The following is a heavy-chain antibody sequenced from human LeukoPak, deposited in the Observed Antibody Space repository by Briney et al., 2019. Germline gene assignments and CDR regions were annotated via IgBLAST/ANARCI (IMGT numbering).Heavy chain of an antibody. V-gene: IGHV4-39*02. Sequence: SETLSLTCTVSGGSIGSSPYFWGWIRQPPGKGLEWIGSISSSGSAYYNPSLKSRVTISVDTSKNQFSLKLSSVNAADTAVYYCARDGEYGTGSYYRGCFDYWGQGTLVTVSS. CDR2: ISSSGSA. CDR1: GGSIGSSPYF. CDR3: ARDGEYGTGSYYRGCFDY. J-gene: IGHJ4*02. D-gene: IGHD3-10*01.